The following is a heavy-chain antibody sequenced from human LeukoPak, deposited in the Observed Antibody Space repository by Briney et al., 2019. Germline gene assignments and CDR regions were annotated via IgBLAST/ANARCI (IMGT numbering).Heavy chain of an antibody. Sequence: PSETLSLTCAVSGGSISSSNWWSWVRQPPGKGLEWIGEIYHSGSTTYNPSLKSRVTISVDTSKNQFSLKLSSVTVADTAVHYCSREVGYCSGGSCYSYFDYWGQGTLVTVSS. D-gene: IGHD2-15*01. CDR3: SREVGYCSGGSCYSYFDY. V-gene: IGHV4-4*02. CDR1: GGSISSSNW. J-gene: IGHJ4*02. CDR2: IYHSGST.